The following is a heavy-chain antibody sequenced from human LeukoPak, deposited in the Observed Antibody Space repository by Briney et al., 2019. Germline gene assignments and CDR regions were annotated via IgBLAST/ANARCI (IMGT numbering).Heavy chain of an antibody. CDR1: GGSFSGYY. CDR3: ARRGLQTPFDY. Sequence: PSETLSLTCAVYGGSFSGYYWSWIRQPPGKGLEWIGEINHSGSTNYNPSLKSRVTISVDTSKNQFSLKLSSVTAADTAVYYCARRGLQTPFDYWGQGTLVTVSS. V-gene: IGHV4-34*01. J-gene: IGHJ4*02. CDR2: INHSGST. D-gene: IGHD4-11*01.